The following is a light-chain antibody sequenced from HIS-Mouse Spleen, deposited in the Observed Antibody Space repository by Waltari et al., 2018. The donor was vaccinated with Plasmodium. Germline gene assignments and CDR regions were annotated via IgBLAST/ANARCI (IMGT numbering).Light chain of an antibody. V-gene: IGLV2-23*03. J-gene: IGLJ3*02. CDR1: SSDVGSYNL. Sequence: QSALTQPASVSGSPGQSITISCTGTSSDVGSYNLVSWYQQHPGKAPKLMIYEGSKRPSVVANRFSGSKSGNTASLTISGLQADDEADYYCCSYAGSSTFVFGGGTKLTVL. CDR3: CSYAGSSTFV. CDR2: EGS.